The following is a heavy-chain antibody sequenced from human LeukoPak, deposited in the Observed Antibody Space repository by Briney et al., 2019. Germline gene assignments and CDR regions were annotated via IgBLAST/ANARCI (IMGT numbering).Heavy chain of an antibody. CDR2: IIPIYGTA. D-gene: IGHD2-15*01. V-gene: IGHV1-69*05. Sequence: SVKVSCKASGGTFSSYAISWVRQAPGQGLEWMGRIIPIYGTANYAQKFQGRVTITTDESTSTAYMELSSLRSEDTAVYYCARDPHHCSGGSCYGYWGQGTLVTVSS. CDR3: ARDPHHCSGGSCYGY. CDR1: GGTFSSYA. J-gene: IGHJ4*02.